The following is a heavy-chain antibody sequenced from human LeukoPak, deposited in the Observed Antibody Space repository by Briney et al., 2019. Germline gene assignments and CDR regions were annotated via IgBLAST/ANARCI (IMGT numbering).Heavy chain of an antibody. CDR1: GYSFTSYW. Sequence: GESLKISCKGSGYSFTSYWIGWVRQMPGKGLEWMGINYPGDSDTRYIPSFQGQVTISADKSISTAYLQWSSLKASDTAMYYCARRQGCSSTSCPPDYWGQGTLVTVSP. CDR3: ARRQGCSSTSCPPDY. J-gene: IGHJ4*02. D-gene: IGHD2-2*01. V-gene: IGHV5-51*01. CDR2: NYPGDSDT.